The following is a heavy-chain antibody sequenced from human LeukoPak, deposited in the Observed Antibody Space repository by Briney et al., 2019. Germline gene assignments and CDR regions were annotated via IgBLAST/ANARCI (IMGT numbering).Heavy chain of an antibody. CDR2: IWYDGSNK. D-gene: IGHD3-10*01. CDR3: ARDFLTTMVRGVNYGMDV. V-gene: IGHV3-33*01. J-gene: IGHJ6*02. Sequence: GGSLRLSCAAAGFTFSSYGMHWVRQAPGKGLEWVAVIWYDGSNKYYADSVKGRFTISRDNSKNTLYLQINSQRAEDTAVYYCARDFLTTMVRGVNYGMDVWCQGTTVTVSS. CDR1: GFTFSSYG.